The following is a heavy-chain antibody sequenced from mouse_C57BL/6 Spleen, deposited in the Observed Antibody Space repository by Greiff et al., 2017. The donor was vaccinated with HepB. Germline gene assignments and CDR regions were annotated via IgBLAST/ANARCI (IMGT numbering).Heavy chain of an antibody. D-gene: IGHD2-4*01. CDR2: IDPSDSYT. CDR3: ARRDYDTFAY. Sequence: QVQLQQPGAELVRPGTSVKLSCKASGYTFTSYWMHWVKQRPGQGLEWIGVIDPSDSYTNYNQKFKGKATLTVDTSSSTAYMQLSSLTSEDSAVYYCARRDYDTFAYWGQGTLVTVSA. CDR1: GYTFTSYW. V-gene: IGHV1-59*01. J-gene: IGHJ3*01.